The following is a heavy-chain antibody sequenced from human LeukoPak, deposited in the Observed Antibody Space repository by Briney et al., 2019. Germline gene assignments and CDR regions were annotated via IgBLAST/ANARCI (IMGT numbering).Heavy chain of an antibody. CDR2: IYYSGST. Sequence: SETLSLTCTVSGGSISSYYWSWLRQSPGKGLEWSGYIYYSGSTNYNPSLKSRLTISVDTSKNQFSLRLSSVTAADTAVYYCARHSSDFWSGYYTNYYGVDVWGRGTTVSVSS. J-gene: IGHJ6*02. CDR3: ARHSSDFWSGYYTNYYGVDV. D-gene: IGHD3-3*01. V-gene: IGHV4-59*08. CDR1: GGSISSYY.